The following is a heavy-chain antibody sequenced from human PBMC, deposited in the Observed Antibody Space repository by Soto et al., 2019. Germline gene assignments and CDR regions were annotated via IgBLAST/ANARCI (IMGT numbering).Heavy chain of an antibody. CDR3: ARDQSHSPDYFDC. Sequence: PSETLSLTCTVSGASISSDDYYWTWIRQPPGKGLEWIGYIYYSGRTNYNPSLESRLTISIDRSKNQFSLTLSSVSAADTALYYCARDQSHSPDYFDCWGQGTVVTVSS. CDR1: GASISSDDYY. CDR2: IYYSGRT. V-gene: IGHV4-30-4*01. J-gene: IGHJ4*02.